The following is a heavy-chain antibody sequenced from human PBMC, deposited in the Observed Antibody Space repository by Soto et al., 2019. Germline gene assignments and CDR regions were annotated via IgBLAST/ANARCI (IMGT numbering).Heavy chain of an antibody. V-gene: IGHV1-69*01. Sequence: QVQLVQSGAEMQQPGASVRVSCKASGGTFSKYAFSWVRQAPGQGLEWLGGTIPMFGTPNYAQKIQGRVAISADESTATVYMELSSLRSEDTAVYFCASPLRDRNYYYGMAVWGQGTTVTVSS. CDR3: ASPLRDRNYYYGMAV. D-gene: IGHD3-22*01. CDR2: TIPMFGTP. J-gene: IGHJ6*02. CDR1: GGTFSKYA.